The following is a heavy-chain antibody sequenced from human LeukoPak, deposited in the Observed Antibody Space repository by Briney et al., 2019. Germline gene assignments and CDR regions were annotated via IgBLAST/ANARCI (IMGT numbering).Heavy chain of an antibody. Sequence: SVKVSRKASGGTFSSYAISWVRQAPGQGLEWMGGIIPIFGTANYAQKFQGRVTITTDESTSTTYMELSSLRSEDTAVYYCAGTVVIRYYYYYYMDVWGKGTTVTVSS. V-gene: IGHV1-69*05. CDR3: AGTVVIRYYYYYYMDV. CDR1: GGTFSSYA. D-gene: IGHD3-22*01. CDR2: IIPIFGTA. J-gene: IGHJ6*03.